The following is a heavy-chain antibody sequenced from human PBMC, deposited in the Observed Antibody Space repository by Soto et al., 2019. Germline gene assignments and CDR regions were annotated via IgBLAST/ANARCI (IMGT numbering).Heavy chain of an antibody. Sequence: PSETLSLTCTVSGPSISSSTYYWGWIRQPPGKGLEWIGSVYYSENTYYNPSLKSRVTISVDTSKNLFSLKLTSVTAADTAMYYCARTQFSGTYHDTFNIWGQGTMVT. V-gene: IGHV4-39*02. CDR2: VYYSENT. D-gene: IGHD1-26*01. CDR1: GPSISSSTYY. CDR3: ARTQFSGTYHDTFNI. J-gene: IGHJ3*02.